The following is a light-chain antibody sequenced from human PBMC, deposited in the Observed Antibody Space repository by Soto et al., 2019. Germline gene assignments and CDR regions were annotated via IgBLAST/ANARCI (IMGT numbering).Light chain of an antibody. J-gene: IGLJ2*01. V-gene: IGLV1-51*01. CDR1: SSNICKNN. CDR2: DNN. Sequence: QSVLTQPPSVSAAPGQTVTISCSGSSSNICKNNVCWYQQFPGTAPRILIYDNNKRPSGIPDRFSASKSGTSATLGITGRQAGDEADYYCGTWDTSLSGGVFGGGTKLTVL. CDR3: GTWDTSLSGGV.